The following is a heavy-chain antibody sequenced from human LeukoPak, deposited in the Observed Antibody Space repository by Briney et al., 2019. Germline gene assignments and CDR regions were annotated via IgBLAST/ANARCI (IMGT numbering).Heavy chain of an antibody. CDR1: GGSFSGYY. CDR2: INHSGST. CDR3: ARGFPRYYYGSGSYFGY. Sequence: PSETLSLTCAVYGGSFSGYYWSWIRQPPGKGLEWIGEINHSGSTNYNPSLKSRVTISVDTSKNQISLKLSSVTAADTAVYYCARGFPRYYYGSGSYFGYWGQGTLVTVSS. V-gene: IGHV4-34*01. J-gene: IGHJ4*02. D-gene: IGHD3-10*01.